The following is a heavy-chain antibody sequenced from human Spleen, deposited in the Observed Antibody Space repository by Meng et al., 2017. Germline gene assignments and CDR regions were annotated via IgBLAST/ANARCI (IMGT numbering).Heavy chain of an antibody. J-gene: IGHJ6*02. CDR1: GYNFPDYW. V-gene: IGHV1-2*06. CDR2: INPKSGDT. D-gene: IGHD5-12*01. Sequence: ASVKVSCKPSGYNFPDYWLHWVRRAPGQGLEWMGRINPKSGDTHYAQRFQGRVTMTGDTSNSTAYMELSGLRSDDTAMYYCARAPRGYSGYDPYYYGMDVWGQGTTVTVSS. CDR3: ARAPRGYSGYDPYYYGMDV.